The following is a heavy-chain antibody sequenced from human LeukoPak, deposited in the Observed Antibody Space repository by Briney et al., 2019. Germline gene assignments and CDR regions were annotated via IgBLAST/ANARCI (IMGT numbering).Heavy chain of an antibody. CDR1: GFTFSSYA. V-gene: IGHV3-23*01. CDR3: AKSRGAGHKGYFHFDY. J-gene: IGHJ4*02. Sequence: PGRSLRLPCAASGFTFSSYAMSWVRQAPGKGLEWVPAISGSGGSTYYADSVKGRFTISRDNSKNTLYLQMNSLRAEDTAVYYCAKSRGAGHKGYFHFDYWGQGTLVTVSS. D-gene: IGHD3-22*01. CDR2: ISGSGGST.